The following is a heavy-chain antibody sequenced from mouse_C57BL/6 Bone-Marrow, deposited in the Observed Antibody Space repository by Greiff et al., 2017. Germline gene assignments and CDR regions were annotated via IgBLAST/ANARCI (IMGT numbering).Heavy chain of an antibody. J-gene: IGHJ4*01. D-gene: IGHD1-1*01. CDR3: ETTVVHYYAMDY. Sequence: VKLQQSGAELVRPGASVTLSCKASGYTFTDYEMHWVQQTPVHGLEWIGAIDPETGGTAYNQKFKGKAILTTDKSSSTAYMELRSLTSEDSAVYYCETTVVHYYAMDYWGQGTSVTVSS. V-gene: IGHV1-15*01. CDR2: IDPETGGT. CDR1: GYTFTDYE.